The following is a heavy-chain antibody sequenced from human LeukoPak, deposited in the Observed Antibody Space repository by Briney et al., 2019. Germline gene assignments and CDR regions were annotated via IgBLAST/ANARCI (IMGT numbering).Heavy chain of an antibody. V-gene: IGHV4-31*03. CDR1: GGSISSGGYY. Sequence: SQTLSLTCTVSGGSISSGGYYWSWIRQHPGKGLEWIGYIYYSGSTYYNPSLKSRVTISVDTSKNQFSLKLSSVTAADTAVYYCARDPVAVAGTDGMDVWGQGTTVTVSS. D-gene: IGHD6-19*01. CDR3: ARDPVAVAGTDGMDV. J-gene: IGHJ6*02. CDR2: IYYSGST.